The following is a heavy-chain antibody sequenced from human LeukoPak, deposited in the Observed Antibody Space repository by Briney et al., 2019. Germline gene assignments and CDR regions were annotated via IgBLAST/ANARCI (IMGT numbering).Heavy chain of an antibody. CDR2: ISAFNGHT. CDR3: ARARKLYGDFGVGAFDL. J-gene: IGHJ3*01. D-gene: IGHD4-17*01. V-gene: IGHV1-18*01. Sequence: EASVKVSCKTSGYSLSNSALGWVRQAPGQGLEGLGWISAFNGHTNSPQRIRARLTMTTDTSTNTAFMELSSLRSDDTAVYYCARARKLYGDFGVGAFDLWGQGTLVTVS. CDR1: GYSLSNSA.